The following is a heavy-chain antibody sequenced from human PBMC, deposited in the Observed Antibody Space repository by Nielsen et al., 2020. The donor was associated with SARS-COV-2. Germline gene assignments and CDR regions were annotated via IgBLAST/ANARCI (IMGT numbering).Heavy chain of an antibody. CDR1: GFTFDDYA. D-gene: IGHD2-2*01. V-gene: IGHV3-9*01. CDR2: ISWNSGSI. Sequence: GGSLRLSCAASGFTFDDYAMHWVRQAPGKGLEWVSGISWNSGSIGYADSVKGRFTISRDSAKNSLYLQMNSLRAEDTALYYCAKDLGGTRQFYYYYYGMDVWGQGTTVTVSS. J-gene: IGHJ6*02. CDR3: AKDLGGTRQFYYYYYGMDV.